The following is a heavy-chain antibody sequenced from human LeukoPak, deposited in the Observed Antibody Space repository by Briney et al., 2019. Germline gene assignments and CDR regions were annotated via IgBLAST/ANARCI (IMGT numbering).Heavy chain of an antibody. V-gene: IGHV4-61*02. D-gene: IGHD2/OR15-2a*01. CDR2: IYTRGST. CDR3: ARPTSKLGSFDY. J-gene: IGHJ4*02. CDR1: GGSISSGSHY. Sequence: SETLSLTCTVSGGSISSGSHYWNWIRQPAGKGLEWIGRIYTRGSTNYNPSLKSRVTISVDTSKNQLSLKLSSVSTADTAVYYCARPTSKLGSFDYWGQGTLVTVSS.